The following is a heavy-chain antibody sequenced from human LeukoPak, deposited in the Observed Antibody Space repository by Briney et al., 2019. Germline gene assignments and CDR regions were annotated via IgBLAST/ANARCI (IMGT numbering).Heavy chain of an antibody. CDR3: ARDGGYSGYGSYYYYYGMDV. CDR2: IWYDGSNK. D-gene: IGHD5-12*01. Sequence: PGGSLRLSCAASGFTFSSYEMNWVRQAPGKGLEWVAVIWYDGSNKYYADSVKGRFTISRDNSKNTLYLQMNSLRAEDTAVYYCARDGGYSGYGSYYYYYGMDVWGQGTSVTVSS. CDR1: GFTFSSYE. J-gene: IGHJ6*02. V-gene: IGHV3-33*08.